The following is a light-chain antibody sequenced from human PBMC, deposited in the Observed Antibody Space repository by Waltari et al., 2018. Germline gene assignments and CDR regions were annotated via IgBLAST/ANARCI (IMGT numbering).Light chain of an antibody. CDR3: QQYYSTCQ. Sequence: DIVMTQSPDSLAVSLGERATIHCNASQSVLHSSNNKNYLAWYQQKPGQPPKLLIYWASTRESGVPDRFSGSGSGTDFTLTISSLQAEDVAVYYCQQYYSTCQFGQGTKVEIK. J-gene: IGKJ1*01. CDR2: WAS. CDR1: QSVLHSSNNKNY. V-gene: IGKV4-1*01.